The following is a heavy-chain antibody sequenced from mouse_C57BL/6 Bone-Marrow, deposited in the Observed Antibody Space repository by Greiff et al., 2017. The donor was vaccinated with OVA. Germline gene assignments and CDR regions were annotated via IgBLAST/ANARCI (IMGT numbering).Heavy chain of an antibody. D-gene: IGHD4-1*01. CDR3: ARDRGTGSDY. V-gene: IGHV5-4*01. CDR1: GFTFSSYA. Sequence: EVQLMESGGGLVKPGGSLKLSCAASGFTFSSYAMSWVRQTPEKRLEWVATISDGGSYTYYPDNVKGRFTISRDNAKNNLYLQMSHLKSEDTAMYYCARDRGTGSDYWGQGTTLTVSS. J-gene: IGHJ2*01. CDR2: ISDGGSYT.